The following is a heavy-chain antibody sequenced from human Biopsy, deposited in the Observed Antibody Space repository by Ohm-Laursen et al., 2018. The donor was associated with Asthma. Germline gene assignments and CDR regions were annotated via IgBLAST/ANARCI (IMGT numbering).Heavy chain of an antibody. Sequence: SLRPSCAAPGCAVSRDHMFWVRQAPGKGLEWVSVIYSGGTSHTADSVRGRFTISRDFSKNTLHLQMHSLRVEDTAVYYCARGDSSGWSHYYFDYWGQGNLVTVSS. V-gene: IGHV3-53*01. CDR3: ARGDSSGWSHYYFDY. J-gene: IGHJ4*02. D-gene: IGHD6-19*01. CDR2: IYSGGTS. CDR1: GCAVSRDH.